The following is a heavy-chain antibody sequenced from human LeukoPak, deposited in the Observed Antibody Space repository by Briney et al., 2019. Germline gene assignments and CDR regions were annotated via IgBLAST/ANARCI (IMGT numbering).Heavy chain of an antibody. CDR3: TREAREGHVFDI. J-gene: IGHJ3*02. D-gene: IGHD5-24*01. V-gene: IGHV4-4*07. Sequence: SETLSLTCTVSGGSISSYYWSWIRQPAGKGLEWIGRIYTSGSTNYNPSLKSRVTMSVDTSKNQFSLKLSSVTAADTAVYYCTREAREGHVFDIWGQGTMVTVSS. CDR1: GGSISSYY. CDR2: IYTSGST.